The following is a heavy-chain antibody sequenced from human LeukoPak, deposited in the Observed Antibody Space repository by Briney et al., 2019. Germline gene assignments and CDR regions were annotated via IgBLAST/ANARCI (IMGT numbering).Heavy chain of an antibody. V-gene: IGHV4-59*12. J-gene: IGHJ4*02. CDR1: GGSISSYY. D-gene: IGHD1-14*01. Sequence: PSETLSLTCTVSGGSISSYYWSWIRQPPGKGLEWIGYIYHSGSTYYNPSLKSRVTISVDRSKNHFSLKLSSVTAADTAVYYCARGRANNPFDYWGQGTLVTVSS. CDR2: IYHSGST. CDR3: ARGRANNPFDY.